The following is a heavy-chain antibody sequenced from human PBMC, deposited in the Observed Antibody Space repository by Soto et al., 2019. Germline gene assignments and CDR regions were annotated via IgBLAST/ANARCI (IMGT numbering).Heavy chain of an antibody. J-gene: IGHJ4*02. CDR1: GGSFSGYY. Sequence: PSETLSLTCAVYGGSFSGYYWSWIRQPPGKGLEWIGEINHSGSTNYNPSLKSRVTISVDTSKNQFSLKLSSVTAADTAVYYCGDFWSDYWGQGTLVTVSS. V-gene: IGHV4-34*01. CDR3: GDFWSDY. CDR2: INHSGST. D-gene: IGHD3-3*01.